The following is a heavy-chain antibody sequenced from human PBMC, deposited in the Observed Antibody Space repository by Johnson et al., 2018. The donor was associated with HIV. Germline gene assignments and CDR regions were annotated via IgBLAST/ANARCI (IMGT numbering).Heavy chain of an antibody. Sequence: EVQLVESGGGLEQPGGSLRLSCAASGITFSSYAMSWVRQAPGKGLEWVSSIGGSGANTYYADSVKGRFTISRDNSKNTLYLQMNSLRAEDTAVYYCAKAEQDSGSYEADAFDIWGQGTMVTVSS. J-gene: IGHJ3*02. V-gene: IGHV3-23*04. CDR1: GITFSSYA. CDR3: AKAEQDSGSYEADAFDI. D-gene: IGHD1-26*01. CDR2: IGGSGANT.